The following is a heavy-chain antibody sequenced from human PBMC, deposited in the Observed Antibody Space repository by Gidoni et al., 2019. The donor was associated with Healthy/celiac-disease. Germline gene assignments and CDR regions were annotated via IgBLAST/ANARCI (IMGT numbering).Heavy chain of an antibody. CDR3: ARDLLGVGEYYFDY. D-gene: IGHD2-15*01. Sequence: QVQLVESGGGVVQPGRSLRLSCAASGFTFSSYAMHWVRQAPGKGLEWVAVISYDGSNKYYADSVKGRFTISRDNSKNTLYLQMNSLRAEDTAVYYCARDLLGVGEYYFDYWGQGTLVTVSS. CDR1: GFTFSSYA. CDR2: ISYDGSNK. V-gene: IGHV3-30-3*01. J-gene: IGHJ4*02.